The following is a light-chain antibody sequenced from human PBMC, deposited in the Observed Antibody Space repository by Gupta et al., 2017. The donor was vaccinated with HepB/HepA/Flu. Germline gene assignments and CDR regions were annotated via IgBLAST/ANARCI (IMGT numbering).Light chain of an antibody. CDR3: QQHNSWPLT. CDR1: QSVSNN. J-gene: IGKJ4*01. V-gene: IGKV3-15*01. CDR2: GAY. Sequence: EIVMTQSPATLSVSPGERATLSCRASQSVSNNLAWYQHHPGQAPRLLIYGAYTRATGIPARFSGSGSGTEFTLTISSLESEDFAVYYCQQHNSWPLTFGGGTXVEIK.